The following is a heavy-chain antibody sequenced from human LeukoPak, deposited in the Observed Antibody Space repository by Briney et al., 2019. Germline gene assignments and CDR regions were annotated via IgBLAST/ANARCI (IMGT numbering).Heavy chain of an antibody. Sequence: SVKVSCKASGYTFTGYYMHWVRLAPGQGLEWMGWIYPNSGATKYAQKFQGRVTMTRDTSISTAYMELSGLRSDDTAVYYCGTLLSNGPFDYWGQGSLVTVSS. J-gene: IGHJ4*02. CDR2: IYPNSGAT. CDR1: GYTFTGYY. V-gene: IGHV1-2*02. CDR3: GTLLSNGPFDY.